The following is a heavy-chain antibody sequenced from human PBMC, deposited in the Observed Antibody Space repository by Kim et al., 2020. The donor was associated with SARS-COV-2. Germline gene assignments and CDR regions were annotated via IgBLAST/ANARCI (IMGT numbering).Heavy chain of an antibody. CDR1: GGSISSSSYY. CDR3: VGCEGVRGGQQLVYYYYYGMDV. CDR2: IYYSGST. V-gene: IGHV4-39*01. Sequence: SETLSLTCTVSGGSISSSSYYWGWIRQPPGKGLEWIGSIYYSGSTYYNPSLKSRVTISVDTSKNQFSLKLSSVTAADTAVYYCVGCEGVRGGQQLVYYYYYGMDVWGQATTVTVSS. J-gene: IGHJ6*02. D-gene: IGHD6-13*01.